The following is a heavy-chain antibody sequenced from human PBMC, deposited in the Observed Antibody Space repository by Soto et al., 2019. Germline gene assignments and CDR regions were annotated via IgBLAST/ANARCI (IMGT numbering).Heavy chain of an antibody. V-gene: IGHV4-4*07. J-gene: IGHJ5*02. D-gene: IGHD1-1*01. Sequence: SSETLSITCTVSGASISRFYRSWIRKSAGKGLEWIGRIYATGTTDYNPSLKSRVMMSVDTSKKQFSLKLRSVTAADTAVYYCVRDGTKTLRDGFDPWGQGISVTVSS. CDR3: VRDGTKTLRDGFDP. CDR2: IYATGTT. CDR1: GASISRFY.